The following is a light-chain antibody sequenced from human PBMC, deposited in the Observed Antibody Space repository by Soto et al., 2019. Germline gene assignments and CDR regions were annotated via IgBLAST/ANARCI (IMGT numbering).Light chain of an antibody. J-gene: IGKJ3*01. CDR1: QGIGNL. CDR3: LQPHNYPLT. V-gene: IGKV1-17*01. Sequence: DIQMTQSPYSLSASVGDRVTITCRASQGIGNLVGWYQQKPGKTPKRLIYAASSLESGVPSRFSGSGSGTEFTLTISSRQPEDFATYYCLQPHNYPLTLGPGTKVDIK. CDR2: AAS.